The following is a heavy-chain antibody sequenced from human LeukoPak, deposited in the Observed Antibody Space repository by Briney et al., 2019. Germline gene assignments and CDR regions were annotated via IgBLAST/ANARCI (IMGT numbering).Heavy chain of an antibody. CDR1: GGSISSSSYY. V-gene: IGHV4-39*07. D-gene: IGHD3-9*01. CDR2: INHSGST. Sequence: SETLSLTCTVSGGSISSSSYYWGWIRQPPGKGLEWIGEINHSGSTNYNPSLKSRVTISVDTSKNQFSLKLSSVTAADTAVYYCARVGLRYFDWQLNTNWFDPWGQGTLVTVSS. J-gene: IGHJ5*02. CDR3: ARVGLRYFDWQLNTNWFDP.